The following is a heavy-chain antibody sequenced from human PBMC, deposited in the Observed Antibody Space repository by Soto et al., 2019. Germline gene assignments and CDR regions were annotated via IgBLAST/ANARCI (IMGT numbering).Heavy chain of an antibody. V-gene: IGHV1-18*01. CDR2: ISGYNGNT. CDR3: ARDGGIQVYAALDI. D-gene: IGHD3-16*01. J-gene: IGHJ3*02. CDR1: GSTFTNYG. Sequence: QVQLVQSGAEVEEPGASVKVSCKASGSTFTNYGVSWVRQAPGQGLEWLGWISGYNGNTNYAQKFQARVHMTTDTSTSTAYLDLRSLRTDDTAVYYFARDGGIQVYAALDIWGQGRMVTVSS.